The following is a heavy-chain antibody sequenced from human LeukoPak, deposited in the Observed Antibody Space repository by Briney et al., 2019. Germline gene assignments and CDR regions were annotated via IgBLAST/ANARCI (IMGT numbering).Heavy chain of an antibody. CDR2: IYRGGSS. Sequence: GGSLRLSCAPSGVTVSSNYMSWVRHAPGKGLEWVSDIYRGGSSYYADSVKSRFSISRDNSKNTLYLQSNSLRAEDTAVYYCASWDDRWCQGTLVTVSS. CDR1: GVTVSSNY. J-gene: IGHJ5*02. CDR3: ASWDDR. V-gene: IGHV3-53*01. D-gene: IGHD1-26*01.